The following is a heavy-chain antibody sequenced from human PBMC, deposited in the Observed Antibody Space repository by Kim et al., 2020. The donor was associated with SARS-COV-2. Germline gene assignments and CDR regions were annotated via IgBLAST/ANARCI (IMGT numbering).Heavy chain of an antibody. Sequence: SRKSRFTISVDTSKNQFSLKLSAVTAADTAVYYCARHAPVYSSSWVYFDYWGQGTLVTVSS. V-gene: IGHV4-39*01. CDR3: ARHAPVYSSSWVYFDY. D-gene: IGHD6-13*01. J-gene: IGHJ4*02.